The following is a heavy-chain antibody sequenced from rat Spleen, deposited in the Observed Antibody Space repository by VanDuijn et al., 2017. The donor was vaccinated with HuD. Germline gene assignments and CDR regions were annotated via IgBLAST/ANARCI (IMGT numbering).Heavy chain of an antibody. CDR3: ARHGGRRAPNGYFDH. D-gene: IGHD3-4*01. CDR1: GFTFSDSN. J-gene: IGHJ2*01. Sequence: EVQLVESGGGLVQPGRSLKLSCAASGFTFSDSNMAWVRQAPKKGLDWVATIIYDGSRTYYRESVKGRFTISRDNVKSTLYLQVDSLGSEDTATYYCARHGGRRAPNGYFDHWGQGVMVTVSS. CDR2: IIYDGSRT. V-gene: IGHV5S10*01.